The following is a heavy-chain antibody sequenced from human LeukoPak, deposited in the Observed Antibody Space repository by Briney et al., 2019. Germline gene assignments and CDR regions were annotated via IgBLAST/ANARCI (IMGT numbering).Heavy chain of an antibody. CDR3: AKCSTSAYTTGWCNWIDP. J-gene: IGHJ5*02. V-gene: IGHV3-23*01. CDR1: GFTFTSDA. CDR2: TVSRGTT. D-gene: IGHD6-19*01. Sequence: GGSLRLSCVASGFTFTSDAMNWVRQAPGKGLEWVSSTVSRGTTQYADSVKGRFTVSRDTSKNTLYLQMNSLRADDTAVYYCAKCSTSAYTTGWCNWIDPWGQGTLVTVSS.